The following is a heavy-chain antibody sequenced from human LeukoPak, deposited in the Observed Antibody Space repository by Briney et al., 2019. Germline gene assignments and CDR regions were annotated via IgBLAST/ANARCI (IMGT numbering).Heavy chain of an antibody. V-gene: IGHV1-18*01. Sequence: ASVKVSCKASGYTFTSHGISWARQAPGQGLEWMGWISAYNGNTNYAQKLQGRVTMTTDTSTSTAYMELRSPRSDDTAVYYCARDGLGDGYNLDYFDYWGKGTLVTVSS. J-gene: IGHJ4*02. CDR1: GYTFTSHG. CDR3: ARDGLGDGYNLDYFDY. D-gene: IGHD5-24*01. CDR2: ISAYNGNT.